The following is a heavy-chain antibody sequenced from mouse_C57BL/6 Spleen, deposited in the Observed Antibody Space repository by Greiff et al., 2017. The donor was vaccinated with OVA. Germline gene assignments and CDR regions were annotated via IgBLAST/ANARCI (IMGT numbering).Heavy chain of an antibody. D-gene: IGHD2-4*01. V-gene: IGHV1-26*01. CDR1: GYTFTDYY. CDR3: ARGAGLRHGRYFDV. J-gene: IGHJ1*03. CDR2: INPNNGGT. Sequence: VQLQQSGPELVKPGASVKISCKASGYTFTDYYMNWVKQSHGKSLEWIGDINPNNGGTSYNQKFKGKATLTVDKSSSTAYMELRSLTSEDSAVYYCARGAGLRHGRYFDVWGTGTTVTVSS.